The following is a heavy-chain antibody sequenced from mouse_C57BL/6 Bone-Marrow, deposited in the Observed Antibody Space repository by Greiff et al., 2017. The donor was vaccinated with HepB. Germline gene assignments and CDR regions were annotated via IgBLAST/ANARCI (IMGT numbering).Heavy chain of an antibody. V-gene: IGHV14-4*01. D-gene: IGHD3-2*02. CDR3: TTGTSGQLRLSFDY. J-gene: IGHJ2*01. CDR2: IDPENGDT. CDR1: GFNIKDDY. Sequence: VQLKESGAELVRPGASVKLSCTASGFNIKDDYMHWVKQRPEQGLEWIGWIDPENGDTEYASKFQGKATITADTSSNTAYLQLSSLTSEDTAVYYCTTGTSGQLRLSFDYWGQGTTLTVSS.